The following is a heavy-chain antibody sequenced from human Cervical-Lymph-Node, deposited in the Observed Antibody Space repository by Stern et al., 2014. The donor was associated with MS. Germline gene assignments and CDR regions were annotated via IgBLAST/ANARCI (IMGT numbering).Heavy chain of an antibody. Sequence: QDQLVQSGAEVKKPGSSVKVSCKASGGTFSTFSINWVRQVPAQSLEWLGGIIPSFDPPTVAQKFQGRVTITADSSTSTVYMALNSLRFDDTAVYYCVLPSTVTTAAFDVWGRGTMVTVSS. V-gene: IGHV1-69*14. J-gene: IGHJ3*01. CDR2: IIPSFDPP. D-gene: IGHD4-11*01. CDR3: VLPSTVTTAAFDV. CDR1: GGTFSTFS.